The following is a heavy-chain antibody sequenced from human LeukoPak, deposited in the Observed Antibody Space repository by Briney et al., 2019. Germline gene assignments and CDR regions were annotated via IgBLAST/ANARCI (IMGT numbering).Heavy chain of an antibody. V-gene: IGHV4-61*02. CDR3: ARGLLPAAMFWFDP. Sequence: PSETLSLTCSVSGRSISSGSYYWSWIRQPAGKGLEWIGRIYTSGSTNYNPSLKSRVTISVDTSKNQFSLKLSSVTAADTAVYYCARGLLPAAMFWFDPWGQGTLVTVSS. CDR1: GRSISSGSYY. D-gene: IGHD2-2*01. CDR2: IYTSGST. J-gene: IGHJ5*02.